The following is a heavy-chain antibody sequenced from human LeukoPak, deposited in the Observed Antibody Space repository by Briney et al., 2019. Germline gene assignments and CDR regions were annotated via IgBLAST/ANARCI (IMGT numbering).Heavy chain of an antibody. Sequence: GGTLRLSCAASGFTFSIYGMNWVRQAQGKGLEWVSGISPGGEITYYADSVKGWFTISRDNSKNTVSLQMHSLRAEDTATYYCAKDNGWLHYCHWGQGTLVTVSS. CDR3: AKDNGWLHYCH. V-gene: IGHV3-23*01. CDR2: ISPGGEIT. J-gene: IGHJ4*02. CDR1: GFTFSIYG. D-gene: IGHD5-24*01.